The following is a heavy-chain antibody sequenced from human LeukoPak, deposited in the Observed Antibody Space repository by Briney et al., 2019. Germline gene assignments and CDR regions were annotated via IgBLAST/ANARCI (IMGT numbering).Heavy chain of an antibody. CDR1: GGSISTYY. D-gene: IGHD1-26*01. CDR2: IYHSGST. J-gene: IGHJ4*02. CDR3: ARHRSGNYGLKYYFDY. Sequence: SETLSLTCTVSGGSISTYYWSWLRQPPGKGLEWIGYIYHSGSTKYNPSLKSRVTISVDTSKNQFSLKLSSVTAADTAVYYCARHRSGNYGLKYYFDYWGQGTLVTVSS. V-gene: IGHV4-59*08.